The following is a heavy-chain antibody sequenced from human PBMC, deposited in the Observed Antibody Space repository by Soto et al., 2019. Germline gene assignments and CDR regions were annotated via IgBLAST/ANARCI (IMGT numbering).Heavy chain of an antibody. V-gene: IGHV4-39*01. CDR2: INYSGST. Sequence: SETLSLTCIVSSGSMSGSLNHWGWIRQPPGKGLEWIGNINYSGSTYYNPSLQSRLTISVDTSNNQFSLTLSSVTAADTAVYYCAKLAGYCSGTSCYGHYAIDVWGQGTTVTVS. CDR1: SGSMSGSLNH. D-gene: IGHD2-2*01. CDR3: AKLAGYCSGTSCYGHYAIDV. J-gene: IGHJ6*02.